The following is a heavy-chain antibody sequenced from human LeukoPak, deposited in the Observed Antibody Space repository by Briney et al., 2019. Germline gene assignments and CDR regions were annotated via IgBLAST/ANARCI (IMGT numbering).Heavy chain of an antibody. V-gene: IGHV3-7*01. CDR2: IKLDESEE. Sequence: GGSLRLSCAASGFTFSAYWMTWVRQAPGKGLEWVANIKLDESEEYYVDSVKGRFTISRDNAKNSLYLQVNSLRAEDTAVYYCARISSSWYVFDYWGQGTLVTV. J-gene: IGHJ4*02. CDR3: ARISSSWYVFDY. D-gene: IGHD6-13*01. CDR1: GFTFSAYW.